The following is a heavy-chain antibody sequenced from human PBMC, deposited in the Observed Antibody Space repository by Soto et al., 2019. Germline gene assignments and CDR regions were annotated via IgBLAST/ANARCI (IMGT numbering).Heavy chain of an antibody. CDR3: ARGALYDYYVSSGYYARYYYYGMDV. Sequence: QVQLVQSGAEVKKPGSSVKVSCKASGGTFSSYAISWVRQAPGQGLEWMGGIIPIFGTANYAQKFQGRVTITADESTSTAYMELSSLRSEDTAVYYCARGALYDYYVSSGYYARYYYYGMDVWGQGTTVTVSS. D-gene: IGHD3-22*01. CDR2: IIPIFGTA. V-gene: IGHV1-69*01. J-gene: IGHJ6*02. CDR1: GGTFSSYA.